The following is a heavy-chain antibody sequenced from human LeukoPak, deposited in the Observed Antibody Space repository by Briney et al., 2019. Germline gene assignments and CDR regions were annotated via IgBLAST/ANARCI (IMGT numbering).Heavy chain of an antibody. CDR1: GFTFSNYG. J-gene: IGHJ3*02. CDR2: ISYDGSNE. Sequence: PGGSLRLSCAASGFTFSNYGIYWVRQAPGKGLEWVALISYDGSNEYYADSVKGRFTIFRDNSKNTLYLQMNSLRAEDTAVYYCAREGGWNYVVGAFDIWGQGTMVTVSS. D-gene: IGHD1-7*01. V-gene: IGHV3-30*03. CDR3: AREGGWNYVVGAFDI.